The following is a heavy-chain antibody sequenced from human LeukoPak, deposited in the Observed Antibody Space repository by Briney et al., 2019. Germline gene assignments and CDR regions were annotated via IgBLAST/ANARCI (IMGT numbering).Heavy chain of an antibody. CDR1: GASPY. CDR2: IYSTTGTT. J-gene: IGHJ5*02. V-gene: IGHV4-4*09. D-gene: IGHD3-3*01. Sequence: SETLSLTCTVSGASPYWTWIRQPPGKGLEWIGYIYSTTGTTNSNPSLKSRVTMSLDTSKKHLSLKLSAVTAADTAVYYCARGFGWFDPWGQGILDIVSS. CDR3: ARGFGWFDP.